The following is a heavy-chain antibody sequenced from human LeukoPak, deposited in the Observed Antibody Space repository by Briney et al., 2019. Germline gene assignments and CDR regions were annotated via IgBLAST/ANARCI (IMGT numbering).Heavy chain of an antibody. J-gene: IGHJ3*02. CDR2: IIPNSVGT. V-gene: IGHV1-2*02. D-gene: IGHD3-22*01. CDR3: ARGHTSPYYYDSSGYPADAFDI. CDR1: VYTFTGYY. Sequence: GASVRVSCKHSVYTFTGYYMHCVPDTPGQGLECMGWIIPNSVGTNYGKKFQGRGDMTSDTSISTAYMVVGRLRSDDTALCYCARGHTSPYYYDSSGYPADAFDIWGQGKMVTVSS.